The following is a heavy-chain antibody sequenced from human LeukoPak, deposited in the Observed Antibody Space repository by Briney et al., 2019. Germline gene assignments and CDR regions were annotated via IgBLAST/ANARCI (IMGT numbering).Heavy chain of an antibody. CDR2: ISGSGGST. CDR1: GFTSSNYA. D-gene: IGHD6-19*01. CDR3: AKPYSSGWYHFDY. J-gene: IGHJ4*02. V-gene: IGHV3-23*01. Sequence: GGSLRLSCAASGFTSSNYAMSWVRQAPGKGLEWVSAISGSGGSTYYADSVKGRFTISRDMSKNTLDLQMNSLRVEDTAVYYCAKPYSSGWYHFDYWGQGTLVTVSS.